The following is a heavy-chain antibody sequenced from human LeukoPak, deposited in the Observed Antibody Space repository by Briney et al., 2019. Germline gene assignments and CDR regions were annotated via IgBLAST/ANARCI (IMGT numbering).Heavy chain of an antibody. Sequence: GGSLRLSCAASGFTFSSYSMNWVRQAPGKGLEWVSTISTDGSSTYYADSVRGRFTISRDNSKNTLYLQMNSLRAEDTAVYYCAKDRGVAVAARPYGYWGQGTLVTVSS. CDR3: AKDRGVAVAARPYGY. CDR1: GFTFSSYS. CDR2: ISTDGSST. D-gene: IGHD6-6*01. V-gene: IGHV3-23*01. J-gene: IGHJ4*02.